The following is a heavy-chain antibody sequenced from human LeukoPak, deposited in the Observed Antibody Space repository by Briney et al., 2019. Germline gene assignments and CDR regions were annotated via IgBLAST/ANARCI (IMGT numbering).Heavy chain of an antibody. V-gene: IGHV4-59*08. J-gene: IGHJ4*02. CDR3: AGGVRYEGVGY. CDR2: IYYSGST. CDR1: GGSISSYY. D-gene: IGHD3-16*01. Sequence: SETLSLTCTVSGGSISSYYWSWIRQPPGKGLEWIGYIYYSGSTNYNPSLKSRVTISVDTSKNQFSLKLSSVTAADTAVYYCAGGVRYEGVGYWGQGTLVTVSS.